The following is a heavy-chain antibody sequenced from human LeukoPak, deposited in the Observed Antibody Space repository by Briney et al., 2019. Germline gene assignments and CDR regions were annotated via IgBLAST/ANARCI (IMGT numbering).Heavy chain of an antibody. CDR1: GDSVSRNSAA. CDR3: AIDQVGAPGDAFDI. V-gene: IGHV6-1*01. Sequence: SQTLSLPCAISGDSVSRNSAAWNWIRQSPSRGLEWQGRTYYRSKWYNDYAGSGKSRITINPDTSKNHFSLQLNSVTPEDTAVYYCAIDQVGAPGDAFDIWGQGTMVTVSS. D-gene: IGHD1-26*01. J-gene: IGHJ3*02. CDR2: TYYRSKWYN.